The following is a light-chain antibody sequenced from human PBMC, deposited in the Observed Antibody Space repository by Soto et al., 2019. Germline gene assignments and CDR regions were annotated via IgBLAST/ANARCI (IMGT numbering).Light chain of an antibody. CDR3: AAGDDSLNGVV. J-gene: IGLJ2*01. CDR2: SNS. Sequence: QSVLTQPPSASGPPGQRVTISCSGSSSNIGSNTVNWYQQLPGTAPKLLIYSNSQRPSGVPDRFSGSKSGTSASLAISGLQSEDEADYYCAAGDDSLNGVVFGGGTKLTVL. V-gene: IGLV1-44*01. CDR1: SSNIGSNT.